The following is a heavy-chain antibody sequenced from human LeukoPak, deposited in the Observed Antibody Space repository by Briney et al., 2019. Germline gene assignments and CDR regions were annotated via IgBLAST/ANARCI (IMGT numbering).Heavy chain of an antibody. CDR2: ISGSGGST. D-gene: IGHD6-19*01. Sequence: PGGSLRLSCAASGFTFDDYAMHWVRQAPGKGLEWVSAISGSGGSTYYADSVKGRFTISRDNSKNTLYLQMNSLRAEDTAVYYCAKYHGWYSTFLNYWGQGTLVTVSS. J-gene: IGHJ4*02. CDR3: AKYHGWYSTFLNY. CDR1: GFTFDDYA. V-gene: IGHV3-23*01.